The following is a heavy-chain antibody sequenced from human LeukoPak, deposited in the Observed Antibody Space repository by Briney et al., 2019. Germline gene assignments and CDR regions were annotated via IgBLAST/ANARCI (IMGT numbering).Heavy chain of an antibody. Sequence: GGSLRLSCAASGFTFSSYSMNWVRQAPGKGLEWVSSISSSSSYIYYADSVKGRFTISRDNAKNSLYLQMNSLRAEDTAVYYCAKSPSGSLWPGYFEYWGQGTLVTVSS. CDR2: ISSSSSYI. CDR3: AKSPSGSLWPGYFEY. J-gene: IGHJ4*02. CDR1: GFTFSSYS. D-gene: IGHD1-26*01. V-gene: IGHV3-21*04.